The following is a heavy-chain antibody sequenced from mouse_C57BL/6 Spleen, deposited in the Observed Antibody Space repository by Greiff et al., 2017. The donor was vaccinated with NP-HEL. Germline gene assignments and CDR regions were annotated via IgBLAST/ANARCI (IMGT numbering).Heavy chain of an antibody. D-gene: IGHD1-1*01. J-gene: IGHJ1*03. CDR1: GYTFTSYW. V-gene: IGHV1-69*01. CDR2: IDPSDSYT. CDR3: LITTVVLDV. Sequence: QVQLQQPGAELVMPGASVKLSCKASGYTFTSYWMHWVKQRPGQGLEWIGEIDPSDSYTNYNQKFKGKSTLTVDKSSSTAYMQLSSLTSEDSAVYYCLITTVVLDVWGTGTTVTVSS.